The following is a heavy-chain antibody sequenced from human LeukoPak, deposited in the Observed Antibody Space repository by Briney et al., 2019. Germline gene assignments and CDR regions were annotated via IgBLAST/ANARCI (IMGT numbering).Heavy chain of an antibody. Sequence: GGSLRLSCAASGFTFSSYAMHWVRQAPGKGLEWVAVISYDGSNKYYADSVKGRFTISRDNSKNTLYLQMNSLRAEDTAVYYCATVSSSRDIDYWGQGTLVTVSS. CDR2: ISYDGSNK. CDR1: GFTFSSYA. V-gene: IGHV3-30-3*01. D-gene: IGHD6-13*01. CDR3: ATVSSSRDIDY. J-gene: IGHJ4*02.